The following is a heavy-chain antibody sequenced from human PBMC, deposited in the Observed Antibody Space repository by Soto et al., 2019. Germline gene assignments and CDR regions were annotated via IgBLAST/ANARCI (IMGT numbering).Heavy chain of an antibody. J-gene: IGHJ6*03. CDR3: ARGGRYYYMDV. V-gene: IGHV3-74*01. CDR2: ISSDGSST. D-gene: IGHD3-16*01. CDR1: GFTFSSYW. Sequence: EVQLVESGGGLVQPGGSLRLSCAASGFTFSSYWMHWVRQAPGKGLVWVSRISSDGSSTTYADSVKGRFTISRDNAKNTLYLQMNSLRAEDTAVYYCARGGRYYYMDVWDKGTTVTVSS.